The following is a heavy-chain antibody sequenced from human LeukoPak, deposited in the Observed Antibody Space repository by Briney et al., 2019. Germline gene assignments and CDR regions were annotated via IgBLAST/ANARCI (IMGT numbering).Heavy chain of an antibody. V-gene: IGHV4-59*01. CDR1: GGSISSYY. Sequence: SETLSLTCTVSGGSISSYYWSWIRQPPGKGLEWIGYIYYSGSTNYNPSLKSRVTISVDTSKKQFSLKLSSVTAADTAVYYCAKGGSYYALPEPPYFDYWGQGTLVTVSS. D-gene: IGHD1-26*01. CDR2: IYYSGST. CDR3: AKGGSYYALPEPPYFDY. J-gene: IGHJ4*02.